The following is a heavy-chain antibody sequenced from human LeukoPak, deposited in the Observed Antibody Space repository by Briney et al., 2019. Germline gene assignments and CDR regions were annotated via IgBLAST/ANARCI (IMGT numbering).Heavy chain of an antibody. J-gene: IGHJ4*02. D-gene: IGHD4-17*01. CDR2: INHSGST. CDR3: ASTALYGDYAYGD. V-gene: IGHV4-34*01. CDR1: GGSFNGYY. Sequence: SETLSLTCAVYGGSFNGYYWSWIRQPPGKGLEWIGEINHSGSTNYNPSLKSRVTISVDTSKNQFSLKLSSVTAADTAVYYCASTALYGDYAYGDWGQGTLVTVSS.